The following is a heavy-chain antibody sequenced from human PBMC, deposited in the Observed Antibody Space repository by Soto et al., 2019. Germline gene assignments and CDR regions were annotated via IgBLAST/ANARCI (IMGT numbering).Heavy chain of an antibody. J-gene: IGHJ6*02. CDR2: IYWDDDK. CDR3: AHKGGRGAGMDV. V-gene: IGHV2-5*02. D-gene: IGHD2-15*01. CDR1: AFSLSTSEVG. Sequence: QNTWRESGPTLVEPTQTLTLTCTFSAFSLSTSEVGVAWIRQPPGKALEWLALIYWDDDKRYSASLKSRLTITKYTSKNQVVLTMTNMDPVDTATYYCAHKGGRGAGMDVWGQGTTVTVS.